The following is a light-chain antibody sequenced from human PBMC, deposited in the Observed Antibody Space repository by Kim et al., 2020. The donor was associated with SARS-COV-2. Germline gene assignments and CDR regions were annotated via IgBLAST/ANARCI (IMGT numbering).Light chain of an antibody. CDR3: SSYTSSSTLV. Sequence: GRSITISCTGTSSDVGGYNYVTGYQQHTGKAPKLMIYDVSNRPSGVSNRFSGSKSGNTASLTISGLQAEDEADDYCSSYTSSSTLVFGGGTQLTVL. V-gene: IGLV2-14*03. J-gene: IGLJ3*02. CDR1: SSDVGGYNY. CDR2: DVS.